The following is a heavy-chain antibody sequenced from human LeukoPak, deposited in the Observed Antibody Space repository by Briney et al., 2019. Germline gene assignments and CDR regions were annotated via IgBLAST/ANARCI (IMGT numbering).Heavy chain of an antibody. J-gene: IGHJ4*02. V-gene: IGHV3-74*01. Sequence: PGGSLRLSCAASGFTFSRYWMHWVRQAPGKGLVWVSRINSDGNSTNYADSVKGRFTISRDNAKNTLYLEMNSLRAEDTAVYYCVRGSGWYYFDCWGQGTLVTVSS. CDR2: INSDGNST. D-gene: IGHD6-19*01. CDR3: VRGSGWYYFDC. CDR1: GFTFSRYW.